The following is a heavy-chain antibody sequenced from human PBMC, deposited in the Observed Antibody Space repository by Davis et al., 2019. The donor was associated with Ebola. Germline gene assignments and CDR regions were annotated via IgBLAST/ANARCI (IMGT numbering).Heavy chain of an antibody. CDR1: GFTFSNYA. CDR2: IGSSGTVI. J-gene: IGHJ5*02. D-gene: IGHD2-8*01. V-gene: IGHV3-48*02. Sequence: GESLKISCAASGFTFSNYAMHWVRQAPGKGLEWVAYIGSSGTVIYYADAVKGRFTISRDNVDNSVFLQMNGLRDEDTAVYYCVREVYSLTHWFDPWGQGTVVIVSS. CDR3: VREVYSLTHWFDP.